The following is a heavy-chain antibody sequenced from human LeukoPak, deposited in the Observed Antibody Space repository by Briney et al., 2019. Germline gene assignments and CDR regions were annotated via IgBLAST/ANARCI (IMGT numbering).Heavy chain of an antibody. V-gene: IGHV3-30*02. CDR2: IRYDGGNK. CDR1: GFTFSRYG. CDR3: ARGYYSGGSSYWYAFDI. Sequence: GGSLRLSCAASGFTFSRYGMHWVRQAPGKGLEWVEFIRYDGGNKYYADSVKGRFTISRDNAKNSLYLQMNSLRAEDTAVYYCARGYYSGGSSYWYAFDIWGQGTMVTVSS. D-gene: IGHD2-15*01. J-gene: IGHJ3*02.